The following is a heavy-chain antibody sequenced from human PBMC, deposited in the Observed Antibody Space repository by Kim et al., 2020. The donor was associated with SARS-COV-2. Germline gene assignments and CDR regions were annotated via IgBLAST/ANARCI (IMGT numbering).Heavy chain of an antibody. Sequence: SETLSLTCAVYGGSFSGYYWSWIRQPPGKGLEWIGEINHSGSTNYNPSLKSRVTISVDTSKNQFSLKLSSVTAADTAVFYCARGQLSIENKEYFDYWGQG. J-gene: IGHJ4*02. D-gene: IGHD6-6*01. CDR1: GGSFSGYY. CDR3: ARGQLSIENKEYFDY. V-gene: IGHV4-34*01. CDR2: INHSGST.